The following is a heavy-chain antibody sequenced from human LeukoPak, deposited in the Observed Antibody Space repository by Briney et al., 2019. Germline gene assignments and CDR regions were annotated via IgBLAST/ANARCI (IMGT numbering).Heavy chain of an antibody. CDR2: IYYSGST. CDR1: GGSISSYY. V-gene: IGHV4-59*01. D-gene: IGHD3-22*01. J-gene: IGHJ4*02. Sequence: PSETLSLTCTVSGGSISSYYWSWIRQPPGKGLEWIGYIYYSGSTNYNPSLKSRVTISVDTSKNQFSLKLSSVTAADTAVYYCPRVLRRSDSSAYYHLDEHHYFAYWGQGTLVSVSS. CDR3: PRVLRRSDSSAYYHLDEHHYFAY.